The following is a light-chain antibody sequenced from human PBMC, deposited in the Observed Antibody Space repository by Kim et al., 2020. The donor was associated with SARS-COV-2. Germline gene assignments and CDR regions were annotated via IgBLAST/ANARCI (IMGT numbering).Light chain of an antibody. J-gene: IGLJ1*01. V-gene: IGLV3-19*01. CDR2: GKS. CDR1: SLRNNY. CDR3: NCLDTSGDQLI. Sequence: SSELTQDPAVSVALGQTVRISCQGDSLRNNYASWYQQKPGQAPIIVIYGKSNRLSGIPARFSGSTSGDTASLTITGAQAEDEAYYYCNCLDTSGDQLIFG.